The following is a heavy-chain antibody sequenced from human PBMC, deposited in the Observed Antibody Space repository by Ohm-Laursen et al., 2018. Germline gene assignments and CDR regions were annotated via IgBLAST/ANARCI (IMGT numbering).Heavy chain of an antibody. CDR3: AKMNYGGTSYYGMDV. V-gene: IGHV3-30*18. J-gene: IGHJ6*02. CDR2: ISYHGSDK. CDR1: GFTFSDHY. Sequence: SLRLSCAASGFTFSDHYMDWVRQAPGKGLEWVAVISYHGSDKSYADSVKDRFTISRDNSKNTLSLQMNSLRAEDTAVYYCAKMNYGGTSYYGMDVWGQGTTVTVSS. D-gene: IGHD4-23*01.